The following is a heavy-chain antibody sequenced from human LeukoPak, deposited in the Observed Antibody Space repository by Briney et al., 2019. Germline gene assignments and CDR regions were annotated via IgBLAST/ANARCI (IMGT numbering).Heavy chain of an antibody. D-gene: IGHD2-15*01. V-gene: IGHV4-59*01. CDR2: IYYSGST. CDR3: ARVGSDCSGGSCYSSSTYYFDY. CDR1: GGSISSYY. Sequence: PSETLSLTCTVSGGSISSYYWSWIRQPPGKGLEWIGYIYYSGSTNYNPSLKSRVTISVDTSKNQFSLKLSSVTAADTAVYYCARVGSDCSGGSCYSSSTYYFDYWGQGTLVTVSS. J-gene: IGHJ4*02.